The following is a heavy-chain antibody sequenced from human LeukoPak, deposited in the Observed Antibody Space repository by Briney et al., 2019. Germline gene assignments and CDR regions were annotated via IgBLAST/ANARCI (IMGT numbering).Heavy chain of an antibody. CDR2: IYYSGST. Sequence: SETLSLTCTVSGGSISSSSYYWGWIRQPPGKGLEWIGGIYYSGSTYYNPSLKSRVTISVDTSKNQFSLKLSSVTAADTAVYYCARQKSKGVPFDIWGQGTMVTVSS. D-gene: IGHD1-1*01. CDR1: GGSISSSSYY. J-gene: IGHJ3*02. CDR3: ARQKSKGVPFDI. V-gene: IGHV4-39*01.